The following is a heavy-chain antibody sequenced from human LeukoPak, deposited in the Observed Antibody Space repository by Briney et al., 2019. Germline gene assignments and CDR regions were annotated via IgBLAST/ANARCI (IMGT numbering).Heavy chain of an antibody. V-gene: IGHV4-34*01. D-gene: IGHD2-15*01. CDR3: AEAGSGLSSFDY. CDR1: GGSFSGYY. CDR2: INHSGST. J-gene: IGHJ4*02. Sequence: SETLSLTCAVYGGSFSGYYWSWIRQPPGKGLEWIGEINHSGSTNYNPSLKSRVTISVDTSKNQFSLKLSSVTAADTAVYYCAEAGSGLSSFDYWGQGTLVTVSS.